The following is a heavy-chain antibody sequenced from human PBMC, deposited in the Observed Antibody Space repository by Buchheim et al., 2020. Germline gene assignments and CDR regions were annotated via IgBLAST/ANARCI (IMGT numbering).Heavy chain of an antibody. J-gene: IGHJ4*02. V-gene: IGHV4-31*03. D-gene: IGHD5-12*01. CDR1: GGSISSGANY. Sequence: QVQLQESGPGLVKPSQTLSLTCTVSGGSISSGANYWSWIRQHPGKGLEWIGHIHYTGSTYYNASLRGRITIAVDTSRNQFSLKLNSVTAADTAVYYCARFRVATSHYFEYWGQEAL. CDR3: ARFRVATSHYFEY. CDR2: IHYTGST.